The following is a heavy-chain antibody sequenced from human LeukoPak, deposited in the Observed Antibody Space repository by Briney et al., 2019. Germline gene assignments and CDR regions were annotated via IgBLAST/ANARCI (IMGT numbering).Heavy chain of an antibody. V-gene: IGHV1-2*02. D-gene: IGHD6-13*01. CDR1: GYTFTGYY. Sequence: ASVKVSCKASGYTFTGYYIHWVRQAPGQGLEWMGWINPNSGGTNYAQKFQGRVTMTRDASISTAYMELSRLRSDDTAVYYCAILAAAGSLASDYWGQGTLVTVSS. J-gene: IGHJ4*02. CDR2: INPNSGGT. CDR3: AILAAAGSLASDY.